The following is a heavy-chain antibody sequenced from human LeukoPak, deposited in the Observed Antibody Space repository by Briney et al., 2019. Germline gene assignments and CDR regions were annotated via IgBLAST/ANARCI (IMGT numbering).Heavy chain of an antibody. D-gene: IGHD3-22*01. CDR3: ARDSSGPSYYFDY. J-gene: IGHJ4*02. CDR1: GYTFTGYY. V-gene: IGHV1-2*02. CDR2: INPNSGGT. Sequence: ASVKVSCKASGYTFTGYYMHWVRQAPGQGLEWMGWINPNSGGTNYAQKFQGRVTITRDTSIGIVFMELTRLRSDDTAVYYCARDSSGPSYYFDYWGQGTLVTVSS.